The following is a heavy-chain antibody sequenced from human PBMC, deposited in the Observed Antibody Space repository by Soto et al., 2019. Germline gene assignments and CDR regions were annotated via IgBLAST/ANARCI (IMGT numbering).Heavy chain of an antibody. D-gene: IGHD6-6*01. CDR2: ISSRSSTI. V-gene: IGHV3-48*02. J-gene: IGHJ6*02. CDR1: GFTLSSYS. CDR3: ARDNPRSSGWDV. Sequence: ESGGGLVQPGGSLRLSCEASGFTLSSYSMNWARQAPGQGLEWVSYISSRSSTIYYADSVKGRFTISRDNAKNSLYLQMNSLRDEDTAVYYCARDNPRSSGWDVWGQGTTVTVSS.